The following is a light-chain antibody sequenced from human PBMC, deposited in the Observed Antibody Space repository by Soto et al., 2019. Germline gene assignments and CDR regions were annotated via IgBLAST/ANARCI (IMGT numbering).Light chain of an antibody. CDR2: DTS. CDR3: QHRSNSPPTWT. Sequence: EIVLTQSPATLSLSPGDRATLSCRASQRIGTYLAWYQQKAGQAPSLLIYDTSNRATGIPTRFSGSGSGTDLTLTISSLEPEDFAVYFSQHRSNSPPTWTFGQGTKVEIK. J-gene: IGKJ1*01. CDR1: QRIGTY. V-gene: IGKV3-11*01.